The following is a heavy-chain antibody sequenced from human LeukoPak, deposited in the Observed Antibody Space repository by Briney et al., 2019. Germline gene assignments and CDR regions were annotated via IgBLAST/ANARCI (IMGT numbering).Heavy chain of an antibody. CDR2: IYSNGNT. CDR1: GYSISSGYY. D-gene: IGHD3-9*01. V-gene: IGHV4-4*07. J-gene: IGHJ4*02. Sequence: PSETLSLTCTVSGYSISSGYYWNWIRQPAGKGLEWIGRIYSNGNTNYNPSLTSRVTMSLDTSKNQVSLKVYSMTAADTAVYFCARGGWADWFPCDYWGQGTLVTVSS. CDR3: ARGGWADWFPCDY.